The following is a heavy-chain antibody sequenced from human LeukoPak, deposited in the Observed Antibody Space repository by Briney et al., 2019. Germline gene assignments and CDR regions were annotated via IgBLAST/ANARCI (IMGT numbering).Heavy chain of an antibody. V-gene: IGHV3-48*03. CDR2: IGSSDSTT. J-gene: IGHJ4*02. D-gene: IGHD1-26*01. Sequence: GGSLRLSCVASGFTFSSYEMNWVRQAPGKGLEWLSYIGSSDSTTHYADSVKGRFTISRDNAKNSLYLQMNSLRVEDTAVYYCARDLGVGATGLYYFDYWGQGTLVTVSS. CDR3: ARDLGVGATGLYYFDY. CDR1: GFTFSSYE.